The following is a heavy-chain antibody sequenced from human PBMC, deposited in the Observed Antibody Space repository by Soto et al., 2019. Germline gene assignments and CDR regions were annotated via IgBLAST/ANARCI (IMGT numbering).Heavy chain of an antibody. CDR1: GFTLSNTW. Sequence: GGSLRLSCAASGFTLSNTWMTWVRQAPGKGLEWVGRIKSKTEGGTTDYAAPVKGRFTISRDDSKNTLYLQMNSLNTEDTAVYYCTKYTYTSRYAYYGMDVWGHGTTVTVSS. CDR2: IKSKTEGGTT. J-gene: IGHJ6*02. D-gene: IGHD6-13*01. V-gene: IGHV3-15*01. CDR3: TKYTYTSRYAYYGMDV.